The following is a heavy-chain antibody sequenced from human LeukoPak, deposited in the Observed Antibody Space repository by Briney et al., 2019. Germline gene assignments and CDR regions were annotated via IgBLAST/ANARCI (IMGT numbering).Heavy chain of an antibody. CDR2: ISSSSSTI. J-gene: IGHJ4*02. CDR1: GFTFSSYS. V-gene: IGHV3-48*01. CDR3: ARDMTRSWYSTYDY. D-gene: IGHD6-13*01. Sequence: TGGSLRLSCAASGFTFSSYSMNWVRQAPGKGLEWVSYISSSSSTIYYADSVKGRFTISRDNAKNSLYLQVNSLRAEDTAVYYCARDMTRSWYSTYDYWGQGTLVTVSS.